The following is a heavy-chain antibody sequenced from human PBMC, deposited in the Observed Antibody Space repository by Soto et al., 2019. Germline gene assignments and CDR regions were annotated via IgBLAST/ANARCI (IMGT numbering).Heavy chain of an antibody. D-gene: IGHD6-19*01. CDR2: INHSGTT. Sequence: PSETLSLTCTVSGGSLSNYSWSWIRQPPGKGLEWIGYINHSGTTNYSPSLKSRVTISVDTSKNQFSLKLNSVTAADTAVYYCASIPVAGNDWFDPWGQGALVTVSS. V-gene: IGHV4-59*01. CDR1: GGSLSNYS. CDR3: ASIPVAGNDWFDP. J-gene: IGHJ5*02.